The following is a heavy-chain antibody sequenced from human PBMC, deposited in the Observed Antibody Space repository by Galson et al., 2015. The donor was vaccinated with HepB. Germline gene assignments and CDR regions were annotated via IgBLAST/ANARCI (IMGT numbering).Heavy chain of an antibody. CDR2: INSDGSGI. D-gene: IGHD3-10*01. CDR3: ARDRASAAADY. J-gene: IGHJ4*02. CDR1: GFTFSSYW. Sequence: SLRLSCAASGFTFSSYWMHWVRQAPGKGLVWVSHINSDGSGITYADSVKGRFTISRDNAKNTLYLQMNSLRAEDTAVYYCARDRASAAADYWGQGTLVTVSS. V-gene: IGHV3-74*01.